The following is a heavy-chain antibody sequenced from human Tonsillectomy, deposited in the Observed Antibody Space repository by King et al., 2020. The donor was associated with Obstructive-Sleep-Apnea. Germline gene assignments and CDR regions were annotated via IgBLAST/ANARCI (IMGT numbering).Heavy chain of an antibody. V-gene: IGHV2-26*01. CDR2: IFSNDEK. Sequence: TLKESGPVLVKPTETLTLTCTVSGLSLSNARMGVSWIRQPPGKALEWLAHIFSNDEKSYSTSLKSRLTISKDTSKSQVVLTMTNMDPVDTSTSTAYMELRSLRSDDTAVYYCARSVKFAYYYGSGPTPSRYWGQGTLVTVSS. J-gene: IGHJ4*02. CDR3: YMELRSLRSDDTAVYYCARSVKFAYYYGSGPTPSRY. CDR1: GLSLSNARMG. D-gene: IGHD3-10*01.